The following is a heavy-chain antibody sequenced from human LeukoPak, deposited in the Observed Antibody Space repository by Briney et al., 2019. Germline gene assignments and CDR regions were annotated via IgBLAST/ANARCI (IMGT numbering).Heavy chain of an antibody. CDR2: INPNSGGT. J-gene: IGHJ3*02. CDR1: GYTFTGYY. CDR3: ARAADGANFWGQDRRNRGFFCCDAFDI. Sequence: ASVMVSCKASGYTFTGYYMHWVRQAPGQGLEWMGWINPNSGGTNHAPKFQVRVTITRDTSISPAYLELSRLSSDDTAVYYRARAADGANFWGQDRRNRGFFCCDAFDIWGQGTMVTVSS. V-gene: IGHV1-2*02. D-gene: IGHD5-24*01.